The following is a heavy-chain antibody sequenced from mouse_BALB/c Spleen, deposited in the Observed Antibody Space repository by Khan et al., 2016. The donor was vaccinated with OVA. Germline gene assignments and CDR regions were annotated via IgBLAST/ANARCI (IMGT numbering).Heavy chain of an antibody. CDR1: GFSLTSHG. CDR2: IWAGGST. CDR3: ARNREPDYFEY. J-gene: IGHJ2*01. Sequence: VKLLESGPGLVAPSQSLSITCTVSGFSLTSHGVHWVRQPPGKGLEWLGVIWAGGSTNYNSALMSRLSISKDSSKSQVFLKMNSLQTDDTAMYYCARNREPDYFEYWGQGTTLTVSS. V-gene: IGHV2-9*02.